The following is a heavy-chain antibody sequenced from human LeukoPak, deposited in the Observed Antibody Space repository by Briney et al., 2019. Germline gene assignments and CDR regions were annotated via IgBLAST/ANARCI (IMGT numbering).Heavy chain of an antibody. CDR1: GFTFNSYG. CDR3: AREPHGGISTLRYYYGMDV. Sequence: PGKSLSRLCAASGFTFNSYGKQGAPQARGKAREWVSSISSSSSNIYYADSVKGRFTISRDNAKNSLYLQMNSLRAEDTAVYYCAREPHGGISTLRYYYGMDVWGKGTTVTVSS. J-gene: IGHJ6*04. D-gene: IGHD2-2*01. V-gene: IGHV3-21*01. CDR2: ISSSSSNI.